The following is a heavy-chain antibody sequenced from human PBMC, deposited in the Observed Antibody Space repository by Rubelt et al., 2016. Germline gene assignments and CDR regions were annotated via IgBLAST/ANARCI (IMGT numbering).Heavy chain of an antibody. V-gene: IGHV4-39*01. CDR2: VFYSGTT. CDR1: GGSISSSRYY. CDR3: ARPRLPDYYTTFDY. Sequence: QLQLQESGPGLVKPSETLSLTCTVSGGSISSSRYYWGWIRQPPGKGLEWIGSVFYSGTTYYNASLKSRVTISVDTSKNQFSLNLSSVTAADTAVYYCARPRLPDYYTTFDYWGQGSLVTVSS. D-gene: IGHD3-9*01. J-gene: IGHJ4*02.